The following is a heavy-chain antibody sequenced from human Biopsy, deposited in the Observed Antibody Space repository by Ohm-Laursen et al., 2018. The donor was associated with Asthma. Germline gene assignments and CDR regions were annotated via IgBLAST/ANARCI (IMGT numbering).Heavy chain of an antibody. Sequence: ESSVKVSCKTSGYTFNSAGITWVRRAPGQGLEWMGWISVYSGNTKVAQKLQDRVTMITDTSTSTAYMELRSLRSDDTAVYFCARAVDYSHYYGIDVWGQGTTVTVS. V-gene: IGHV1-18*01. J-gene: IGHJ6*02. CDR2: ISVYSGNT. D-gene: IGHD3-10*01. CDR3: ARAVDYSHYYGIDV. CDR1: GYTFNSAG.